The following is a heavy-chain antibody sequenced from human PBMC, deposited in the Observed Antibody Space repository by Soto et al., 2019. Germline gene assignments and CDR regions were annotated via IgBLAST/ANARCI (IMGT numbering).Heavy chain of an antibody. J-gene: IGHJ5*02. Sequence: PSETLSLTCTVSGGSISSGDCCWIRNRQPPGKGLEWIGYIYYSGSTNYNPSLKSRVTISVDTSKNQFSLKLSSVTAADTAVYYCARVPRGDYSLPLGWFDPWGQGTLVTVSS. CDR3: ARVPRGDYSLPLGWFDP. V-gene: IGHV4-61*08. CDR1: GGSISSGDCC. CDR2: IYYSGST. D-gene: IGHD4-4*01.